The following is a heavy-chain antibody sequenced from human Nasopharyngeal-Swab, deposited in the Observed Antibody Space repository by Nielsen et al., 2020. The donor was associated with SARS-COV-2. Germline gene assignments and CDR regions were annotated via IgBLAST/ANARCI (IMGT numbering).Heavy chain of an antibody. CDR3: VREGPYSGTNVFDI. V-gene: IGHV3-33*01. CDR2: IWSDVKTT. CDR1: GFSFNNHG. D-gene: IGHD5-12*01. J-gene: IGHJ3*02. Sequence: GESLKISCVASGFSFNNHGMHWVRQAPGKGLEWVAVIWSDVKTTKYAHSVEGRLTISRDKESNTLYLQMNNLRVEDTATYYCVREGPYSGTNVFDIWGQGTMVTVSS.